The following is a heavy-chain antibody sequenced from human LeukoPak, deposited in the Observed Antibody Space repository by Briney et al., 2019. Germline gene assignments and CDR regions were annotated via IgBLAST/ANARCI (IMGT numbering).Heavy chain of an antibody. J-gene: IGHJ6*03. CDR1: GYSISSGYY. V-gene: IGHV4-38-2*02. CDR2: IYHSGST. CDR3: ASSPGSSGWNYYYYYMDV. D-gene: IGHD6-19*01. Sequence: SSETLSLTCTVSGYSISSGYYWGWIRQPPGKGLEWIGSIYHSGSTYYNPSLKSRVTISVDTSKNQFSLKLSSVTAADTAVYYCASSPGSSGWNYYYYYMDVWGKGTTVTISS.